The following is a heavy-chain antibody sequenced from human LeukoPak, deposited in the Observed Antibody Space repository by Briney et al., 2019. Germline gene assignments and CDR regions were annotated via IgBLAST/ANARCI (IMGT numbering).Heavy chain of an antibody. V-gene: IGHV4-61*02. CDR2: IYTSGST. D-gene: IGHD6-13*01. CDR1: GGSISSGSYY. CDR3: ARGRVSSSTWYSTYYYYFYMDV. J-gene: IGHJ6*03. Sequence: SETLSLTCTVSGGSISSGSYYWSWIRQPAGKGLEWIGRIYTSGSTNYNPSLNSRVTISRDTSKNDFSLRLTSVTATDTAVYFCARGRVSSSTWYSTYYYYFYMDVWGKGTTVIVSS.